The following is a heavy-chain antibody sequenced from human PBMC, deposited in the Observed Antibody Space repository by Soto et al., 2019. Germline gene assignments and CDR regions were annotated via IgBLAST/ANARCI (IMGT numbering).Heavy chain of an antibody. CDR2: ISGSGIST. Sequence: DVQLLESGGGLVQPGGSLRLSCAASGFTFRSYAMRWVRQAPGKGLEWVSGISGSGISTHYADSVKGRFTVSRDNSKKTISLQMNSLRAEDTAVYNCAKEPVGPDWYFDLWGRGTLVTVSS. J-gene: IGHJ2*01. CDR1: GFTFRSYA. V-gene: IGHV3-23*01. CDR3: AKEPVGPDWYFDL.